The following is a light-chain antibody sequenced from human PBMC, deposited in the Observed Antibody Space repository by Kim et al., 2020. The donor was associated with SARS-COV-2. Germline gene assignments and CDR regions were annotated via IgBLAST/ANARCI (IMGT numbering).Light chain of an antibody. J-gene: IGLJ3*02. CDR3: CSFAGNAIWL. CDR1: SSDVGNYNL. Sequence: GQSITISCTGSSSDVGNYNLVSWYQQYPGKAPKLIIYEVSQRPSGVSDRFSASKSGNTASLTISGLQAEDEADYYCCSFAGNAIWLFGGGTQLTVL. CDR2: EVS. V-gene: IGLV2-23*02.